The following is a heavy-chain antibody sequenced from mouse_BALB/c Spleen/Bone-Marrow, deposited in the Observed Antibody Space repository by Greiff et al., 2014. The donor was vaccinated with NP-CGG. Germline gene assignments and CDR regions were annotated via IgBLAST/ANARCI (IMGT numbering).Heavy chain of an antibody. J-gene: IGHJ4*01. CDR1: GFSLTTYG. Sequence: VQLQQSGPGLVQPSQSLSITCTVSGFSLTTYGVHWVRQSPGKGLEWLGAIWSGGNTDYNAAFISRLSISKDNSKSQVFFEMNSLQAYDTAIYYCARKLRFYAMDYCGQGTSVTVSS. D-gene: IGHD1-1*01. CDR2: IWSGGNT. V-gene: IGHV2-2*01. CDR3: ARKLRFYAMDY.